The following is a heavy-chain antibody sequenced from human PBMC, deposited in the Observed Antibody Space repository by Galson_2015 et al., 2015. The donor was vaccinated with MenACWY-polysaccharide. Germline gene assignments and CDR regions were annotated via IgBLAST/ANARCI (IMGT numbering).Heavy chain of an antibody. J-gene: IGHJ1*01. V-gene: IGHV6-1*01. Sequence: CAISGDSVSTHSVAWNWIRQSPSRGLEWLGRTYYRSKWYNDYAVSVKSRITINPDTSRNQFSLQLNSVTPEDTAVYYCARAARPFIGFQHWGLGTLVTVSS. CDR3: ARAARPFIGFQH. CDR2: TYYRSKWYN. D-gene: IGHD6-6*01. CDR1: GDSVSTHSVA.